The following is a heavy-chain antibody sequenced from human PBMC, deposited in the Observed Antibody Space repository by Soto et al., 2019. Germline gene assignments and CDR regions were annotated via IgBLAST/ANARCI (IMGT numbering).Heavy chain of an antibody. Sequence: PGGSLRLSCAASGFTFITHYIYGVRQAPGKGPGWIDFIGDSGNGGTTEKTTSVTDRFTMSRDHYKTITHLLMRSLKTEDTAVYFCCTFSSTTNCQQKIFLPTGARGPLSPSPQVRPHILSPALTQSGFAAAKDIFAYWGQGTLVTVPS. V-gene: IGHV3-49*04. CDR1: GFTFITHY. CDR2: IGDSGNGGTT. D-gene: IGHD3-3*01. CDR3: CTFSSTTNCQQKIFLPTGARGPLSPSPQVRPHILSPALTQSGFAAAKDIFAY. J-gene: IGHJ4*02.